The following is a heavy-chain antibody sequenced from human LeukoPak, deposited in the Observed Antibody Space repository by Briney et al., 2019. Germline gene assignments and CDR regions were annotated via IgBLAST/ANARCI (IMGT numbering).Heavy chain of an antibody. CDR1: GFTFSSYA. Sequence: GGSLRLSCAASGFTFSSYAMSWVRQAPGKGLEWVSAISGSGGSTYYADSVKGRFTISRDNSKNTLYLQMNSLRAEDTAVYYCAKDLHDPWFGPTDYWGQGTLVTVSS. CDR3: AKDLHDPWFGPTDY. D-gene: IGHD3-10*01. CDR2: ISGSGGST. V-gene: IGHV3-23*01. J-gene: IGHJ4*02.